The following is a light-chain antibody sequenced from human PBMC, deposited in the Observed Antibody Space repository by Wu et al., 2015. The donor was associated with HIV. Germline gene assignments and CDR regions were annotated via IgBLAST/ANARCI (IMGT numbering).Light chain of an antibody. CDR2: GAS. J-gene: IGKJ1*01. Sequence: EIVMTQSPATLSLSPGERATLSCRASQSVSGSLAWYQQKPGQAPRLLIYGASTRAAGIPARFSGSGSGTEFTLTINSLQSVDFAVYYCQQYNDWPETFGQGPRWKSN. CDR3: QQYNDWPET. CDR1: QSVSGS. V-gene: IGKV3-15*01.